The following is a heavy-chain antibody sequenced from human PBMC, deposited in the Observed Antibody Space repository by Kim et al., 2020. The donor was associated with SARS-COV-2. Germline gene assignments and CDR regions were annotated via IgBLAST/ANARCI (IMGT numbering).Heavy chain of an antibody. CDR3: ARDLKVVAAAEWNWFDP. CDR2: ISYDGSNK. Sequence: GGSLRLSCAASGFTFSSYAMHWVRQAPGKGLEWVAVISYDGSNKYYADSVKGRFTISRDNSKNTLYLQMNSLRAEDTAVYYCARDLKVVAAAEWNWFDPWGQGTLVTVSS. D-gene: IGHD6-13*01. V-gene: IGHV3-30*04. CDR1: GFTFSSYA. J-gene: IGHJ5*02.